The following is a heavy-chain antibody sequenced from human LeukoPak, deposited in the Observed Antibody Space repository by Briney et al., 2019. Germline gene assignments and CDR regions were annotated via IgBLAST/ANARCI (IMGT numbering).Heavy chain of an antibody. CDR3: AREVNMVLGR. CDR1: GDSVSSNSAT. V-gene: IGHV6-1*01. D-gene: IGHD3-10*01. Sequence: SQTLSLTCAISGDSVSSNSATWNWIRQSPSRGLEWLGRTYYMSKWNNDYAVSVKSRIAINPDTSKNQFSLQLKSVTPADTAVYYCAREVNMVLGRWGQGTLVTVSS. J-gene: IGHJ4*02. CDR2: TYYMSKWNN.